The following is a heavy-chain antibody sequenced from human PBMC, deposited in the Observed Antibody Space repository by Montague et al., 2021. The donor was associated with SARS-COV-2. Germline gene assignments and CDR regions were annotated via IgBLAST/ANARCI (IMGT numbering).Heavy chain of an antibody. CDR1: EDSVSSNIAT. D-gene: IGHD2-21*02. CDR3: ARACCGGDCYFYWYFDL. CDR2: TYYRSKWYN. J-gene: IGHJ2*01. V-gene: IGHV6-1*01. Sequence: CAISEDSVSSNIATWNWIRQSPSRGLEWLGRTYYRSKWYNDYAVSVKSRVTINPDTSNNRISLQLNSVTPEDTAVYYCARACCGGDCYFYWYFDLWGRGTLVTVSS.